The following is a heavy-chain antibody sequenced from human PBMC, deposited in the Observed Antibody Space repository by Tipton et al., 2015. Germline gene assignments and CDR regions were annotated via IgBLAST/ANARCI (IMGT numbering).Heavy chain of an antibody. CDR3: ARGLLLWFGMSDY. Sequence: TLSLTCDVSVYSIRSGYYWGWIRQPPGKGLEWFGSIFHIGDTNYNPSLKSRVTISLDTSKNQFSLKLNSVTAADTAVYYCARGLLLWFGMSDYWGRGTLVTVSS. J-gene: IGHJ4*02. V-gene: IGHV4-38-2*01. CDR2: IFHIGDT. CDR1: VYSIRSGYY. D-gene: IGHD3-10*01.